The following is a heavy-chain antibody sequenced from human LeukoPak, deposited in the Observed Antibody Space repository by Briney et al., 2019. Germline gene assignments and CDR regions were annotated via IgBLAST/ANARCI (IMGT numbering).Heavy chain of an antibody. J-gene: IGHJ4*02. V-gene: IGHV3-53*01. Sequence: PGGSLTLSCAASGFTVSSNYMGWVRQPPGKGLEYVSVIYSGGNTYYAGSVKGRFTISRDNSKNTAYLQMNSLRAEDTAVFYCARLVATTGRLYFDYWGQGTLVTVSS. D-gene: IGHD1-1*01. CDR2: IYSGGNT. CDR3: ARLVATTGRLYFDY. CDR1: GFTVSSNY.